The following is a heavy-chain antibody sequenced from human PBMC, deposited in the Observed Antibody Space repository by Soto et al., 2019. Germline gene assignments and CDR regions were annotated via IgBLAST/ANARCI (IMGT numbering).Heavy chain of an antibody. CDR3: ARSIAATIFDY. V-gene: IGHV4-59*01. CDR1: GSSISSYY. J-gene: IGHJ4*02. Sequence: PSETLSLTCTLSGSSISSYYWSWIRQRPGKGLEWIGYIYYSGSTNYNPSLKSRVTISVDTSKNQFSLKLSSVTAADTAVYYCARSIAATIFDYWGQGTLVT. D-gene: IGHD6-6*01. CDR2: IYYSGST.